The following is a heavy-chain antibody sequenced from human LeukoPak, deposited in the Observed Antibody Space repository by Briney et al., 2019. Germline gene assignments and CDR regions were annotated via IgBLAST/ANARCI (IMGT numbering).Heavy chain of an antibody. D-gene: IGHD3-22*01. Sequence: SVKVSCKASGGIFSSYAMSWVRQAPGQGLEWMGRIIPILGIVSYAQKFQGRVTITADKSTSTAYMELSSLTSEDTAMYYCGRDYYDSSAYPWDAFDVWGQGTMVTVSS. CDR2: IIPILGIV. CDR1: GGIFSSYA. V-gene: IGHV1-69*04. CDR3: GRDYYDSSAYPWDAFDV. J-gene: IGHJ3*01.